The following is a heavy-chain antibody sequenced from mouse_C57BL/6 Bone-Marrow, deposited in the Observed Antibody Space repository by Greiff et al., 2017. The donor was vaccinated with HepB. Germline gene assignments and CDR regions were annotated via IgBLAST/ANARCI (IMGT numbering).Heavy chain of an antibody. CDR1: GYTFTSYW. J-gene: IGHJ1*03. CDR2: IDPSDSET. Sequence: QVQLKQPGAELVRPGSSVKLSCKASGYTFTSYWMHWVKQRPIQGLEWIGNIDPSDSETHYNQKFKDKATLTVDKSSSTAYMQLSSLTSEDSAVYYCARDYNGSSHWYFDVWGTGTTVTVSS. D-gene: IGHD1-1*01. CDR3: ARDYNGSSHWYFDV. V-gene: IGHV1-52*01.